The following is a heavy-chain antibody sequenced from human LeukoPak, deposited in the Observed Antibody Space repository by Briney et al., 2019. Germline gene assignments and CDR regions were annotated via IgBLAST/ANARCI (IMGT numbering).Heavy chain of an antibody. CDR1: GYTLTELS. CDR3: ARDRGYQLPNSFDY. CDR2: ISSSSSTI. V-gene: IGHV3-48*01. Sequence: SCKVSGYTLTELSMHWVRQAPGKGLEWVSYISSSSSTIYYADSVKGRFTISRDNAKNSLYLQMNSLRAEDTAVYYCARDRGYQLPNSFDYWGQGTLVTVSS. D-gene: IGHD2-2*01. J-gene: IGHJ4*02.